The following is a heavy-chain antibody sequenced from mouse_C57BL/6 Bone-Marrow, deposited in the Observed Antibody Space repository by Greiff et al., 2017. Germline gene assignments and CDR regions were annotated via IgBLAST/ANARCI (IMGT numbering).Heavy chain of an antibody. CDR1: GYTFTSYW. CDR2: IDPSDSYT. D-gene: IGHD2-14*01. J-gene: IGHJ4*01. CDR3: ARGGFDCTTGDAMDY. V-gene: IGHV1-69*01. Sequence: VQLQESGAELVMPGASVKLSCKASGYTFTSYWMHWVKQRPGQGLEWIGEIDPSDSYTNYNQKFKGKSTLTVDKASSTAYMQLSSLTSEDSAVYYCARGGFDCTTGDAMDYWGQGTSVTVSS.